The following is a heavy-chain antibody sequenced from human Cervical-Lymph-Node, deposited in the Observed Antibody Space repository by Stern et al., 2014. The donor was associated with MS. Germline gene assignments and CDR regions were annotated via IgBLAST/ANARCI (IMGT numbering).Heavy chain of an antibody. V-gene: IGHV4-59*01. CDR3: ARGATQAFDP. Sequence: QLQLQESGPGLVKPSETLSLTCTVSGGSLSRYYWSWIRQPPGQGLEWIGYIYYSGSTNYNPSLKSRVTISVDTSKNQFSLKLSSVTAADTAVYYCARGATQAFDPWGQGTLVTVSS. CDR2: IYYSGST. J-gene: IGHJ5*02. CDR1: GGSLSRYY.